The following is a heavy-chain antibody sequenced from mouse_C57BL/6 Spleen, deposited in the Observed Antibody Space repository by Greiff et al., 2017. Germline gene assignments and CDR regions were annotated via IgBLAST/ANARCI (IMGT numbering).Heavy chain of an antibody. CDR2: ISSGSSTI. Sequence: EVKLMESGGGLVKPGGSLKLSCAASGFTFSDYGMHWVRQAPEKGLEWVAYISSGSSTIYYADTVKGRFTISRDNAKNTLFLQMTSLRSEDTAMYYCARPPYDYDGDYYAMDYWGQGTSVTVSS. J-gene: IGHJ4*01. CDR3: ARPPYDYDGDYYAMDY. CDR1: GFTFSDYG. V-gene: IGHV5-17*01. D-gene: IGHD2-4*01.